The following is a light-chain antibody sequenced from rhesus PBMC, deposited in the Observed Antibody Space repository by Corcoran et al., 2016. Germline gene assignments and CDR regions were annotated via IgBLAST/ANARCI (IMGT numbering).Light chain of an antibody. CDR1: QGMTND. J-gene: IGKJ1*01. CDR2: VAS. Sequence: DIQMTQSPSSLVASVGDRVTITCRASQGMTNDLAWYQQKPGEILKLLIYVASSLQSGMPPRFSGSGSGTAFTLPISSLQSAHFAPYYCPHSYSTPWTFGQGAKVEI. CDR3: PHSYSTPWT. V-gene: IGKV1S17*01.